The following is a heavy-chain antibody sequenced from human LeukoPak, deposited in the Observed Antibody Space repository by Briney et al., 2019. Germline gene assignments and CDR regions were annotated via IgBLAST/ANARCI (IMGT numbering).Heavy chain of an antibody. CDR2: IKQDGSEK. CDR3: ARVSSSGWYRGDY. V-gene: IGHV3-7*01. D-gene: IGHD6-19*01. Sequence: GGSLRLSCAASGFTFSSYWMSWVRQAPGKGLEWVANIKQDGSEKYYVDSVKGRFTIYRDNAKNSLYLQMNSLRAEDTAVYYCARVSSSGWYRGDYWGQGTLVTVSS. CDR1: GFTFSSYW. J-gene: IGHJ4*02.